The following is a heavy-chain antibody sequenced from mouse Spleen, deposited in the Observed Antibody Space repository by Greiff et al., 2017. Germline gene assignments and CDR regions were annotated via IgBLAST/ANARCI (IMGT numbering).Heavy chain of an antibody. CDR3: ARSTTVVAPFDY. D-gene: IGHD1-1*01. CDR1: GYAFSSSW. CDR2: IYPGDGDT. Sequence: VQLKESGPELVKPGASVKISCKASGYAFSSSWMNWVKQRPGKGLEWIGRIYPGDGDTNYNGKFKGKATLTADKSSSTAYMQLSSLTSEDSAVYFCARSTTVVAPFDYWGQGTTLTVSS. J-gene: IGHJ2*01. V-gene: IGHV1-82*01.